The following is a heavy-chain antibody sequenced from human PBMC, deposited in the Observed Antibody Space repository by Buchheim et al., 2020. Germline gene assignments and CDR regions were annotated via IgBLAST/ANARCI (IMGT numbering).Heavy chain of an antibody. CDR1: GFTFSSYA. J-gene: IGHJ6*02. CDR3: ARAPEWGTTVAHYYYGMDV. CDR2: ISYDGSNK. D-gene: IGHD1-7*01. V-gene: IGHV3-30*04. Sequence: QVQLVESGGGVVQPGRSLRLSCAASGFTFSSYAMHWVRQAPGKELEWVAVISYDGSNKYYADSVKGRFTISRDNSKNTLYLQMNSLRAEDTAVYYCARAPEWGTTVAHYYYGMDVWGQGTT.